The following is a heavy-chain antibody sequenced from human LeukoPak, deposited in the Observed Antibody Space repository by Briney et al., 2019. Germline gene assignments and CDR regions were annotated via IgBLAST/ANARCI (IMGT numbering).Heavy chain of an antibody. CDR2: ISSSGSTI. J-gene: IGHJ4*02. CDR3: ERDDVVRDVDRSGYYYVY. D-gene: IGHD3-22*01. Sequence: GGSLRLSCAASGFTFSDYYMSWIRQAPGKGLEWVSYISSSGSTIYYADSVKGRFTISRDNAKNSLYLQMNSLRAEVTAVYYCERDDVVRDVDRSGYYYVYWGQGTLVTVSS. V-gene: IGHV3-11*04. CDR1: GFTFSDYY.